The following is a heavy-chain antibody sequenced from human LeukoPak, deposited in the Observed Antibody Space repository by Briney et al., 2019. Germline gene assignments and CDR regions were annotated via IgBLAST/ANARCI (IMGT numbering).Heavy chain of an antibody. V-gene: IGHV3-23*01. CDR3: AKNLVGATQYYFDY. D-gene: IGHD1-26*01. Sequence: GGSLRLSCAASGFTFSSYAMSWVRQAPGKGLEWVSAISGSGGSTYYADSVKGRFTISRDNSKNTLYLQMNSLGAEDTAVYYCAKNLVGATQYYFDYWGQGTLVTVSS. J-gene: IGHJ4*02. CDR2: ISGSGGST. CDR1: GFTFSSYA.